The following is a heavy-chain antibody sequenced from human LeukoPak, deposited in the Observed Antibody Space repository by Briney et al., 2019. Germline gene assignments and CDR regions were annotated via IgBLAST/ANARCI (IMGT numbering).Heavy chain of an antibody. CDR2: IYYSGST. Sequence: PSETLSLTCTVSGGSISSSSYYWGWIRQPPGKGLEWIGSIYYSGSTYYNPSLKSRVTISVDTSKNQFSPKLSSVTAADTAVYYCARNAGIASPGLPDYWGQGTLVTVSS. CDR1: GGSISSSSYY. CDR3: ARNAGIASPGLPDY. J-gene: IGHJ4*02. D-gene: IGHD6-13*01. V-gene: IGHV4-39*07.